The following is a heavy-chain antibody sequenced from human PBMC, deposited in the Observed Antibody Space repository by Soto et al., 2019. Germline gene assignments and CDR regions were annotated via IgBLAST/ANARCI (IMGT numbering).Heavy chain of an antibody. V-gene: IGHV3-30-3*01. CDR1: GFTFSNYI. CDR2: ILHDGNNK. D-gene: IGHD3-10*01. Sequence: QVQLVESGGGVVQPGRSLRLSCAASGFTFSNYIMHWVRQAPGKGLEWVAMILHDGNNKYYADSVKGRFTISRDNSKNTLYLQMNSLRSEDTAIYYCARDDEDGSYCDFGYWGQGTLVTVSS. CDR3: ARDDEDGSYCDFGY. J-gene: IGHJ4*02.